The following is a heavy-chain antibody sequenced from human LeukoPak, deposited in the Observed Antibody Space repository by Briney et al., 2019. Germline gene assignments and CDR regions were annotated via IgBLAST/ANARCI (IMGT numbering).Heavy chain of an antibody. J-gene: IGHJ4*02. V-gene: IGHV4-39*01. D-gene: IGHD6-6*01. CDR3: ARQEEQLVSGFDY. CDR1: GGSISSSSYY. CDR2: IYYSGST. Sequence: PSETLSLTCTVSGGSISSSSYYWGWIRQPPGKGLEWIGSIYYSGSTYYNPSLKSRVTISVDTSKNQFSLKLSSVTAADTAVYYCARQEEQLVSGFDYWGQGTLVTVSS.